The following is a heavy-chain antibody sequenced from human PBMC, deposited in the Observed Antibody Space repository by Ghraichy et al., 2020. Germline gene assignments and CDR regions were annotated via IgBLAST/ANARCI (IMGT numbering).Heavy chain of an antibody. D-gene: IGHD4-23*01. CDR2: ISGDSRYK. V-gene: IGHV3-21*01. Sequence: GALRLSCTVSGFTFSTYSFNWVRQAPEKGLEWVSAISGDSRYKYYADSVKGRFTISRDSAKNSLYLQMNSLRAEDAAVYYCARIVLTPPYGLDVWGQGTTVTVSS. CDR1: GFTFSTYS. CDR3: ARIVLTPPYGLDV. J-gene: IGHJ6*02.